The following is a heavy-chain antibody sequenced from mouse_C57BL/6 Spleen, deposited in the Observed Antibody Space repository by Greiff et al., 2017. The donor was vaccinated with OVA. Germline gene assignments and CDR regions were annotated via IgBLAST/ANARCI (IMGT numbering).Heavy chain of an antibody. Sequence: QVQLKQPGAELVRPGSSVKLSCKASGYTFTSYWMDWVKQRPGQGLEWIGNIYPSDSETHYNQKFKDKATLTVDKSSSTAYMQLSSLTSEDSAVYYGARYSNYEDFDVWGTGTTVTVSS. D-gene: IGHD2-5*01. J-gene: IGHJ1*03. CDR3: ARYSNYEDFDV. V-gene: IGHV1-61*01. CDR1: GYTFTSYW. CDR2: IYPSDSET.